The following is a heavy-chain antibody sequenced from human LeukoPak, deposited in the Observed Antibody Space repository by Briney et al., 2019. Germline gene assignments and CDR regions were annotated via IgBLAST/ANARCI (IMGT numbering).Heavy chain of an antibody. V-gene: IGHV4-34*01. J-gene: IGHJ2*01. Sequence: PSETLSLTCAVYGGSFSGYYWSWIRQPPGKGLGWIGEINHSGSTKYNPSLKSRVTISVDTSKNQFSLKLSSVTAANTAVYYCALPLSGSYSGRYFDLWGRGTLVTVSS. D-gene: IGHD1-26*01. CDR3: ALPLSGSYSGRYFDL. CDR1: GGSFSGYY. CDR2: INHSGST.